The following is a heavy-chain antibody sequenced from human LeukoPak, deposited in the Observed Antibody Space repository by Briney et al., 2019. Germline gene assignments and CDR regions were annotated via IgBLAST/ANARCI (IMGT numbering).Heavy chain of an antibody. V-gene: IGHV4-59*08. D-gene: IGHD3-22*01. CDR1: GGSISSYY. J-gene: IGHJ2*01. CDR2: IYYSGST. Sequence: SETLSLTCTVSGGSISSYYWSWIRQPPGKGLEWIGYIYYSGSTNYNPSLKSRVTISVDTSKNQFSLKLSSVTAADTAVYYCARRPYYYDQRYFDLWGRGTLVTVSS. CDR3: ARRPYYYDQRYFDL.